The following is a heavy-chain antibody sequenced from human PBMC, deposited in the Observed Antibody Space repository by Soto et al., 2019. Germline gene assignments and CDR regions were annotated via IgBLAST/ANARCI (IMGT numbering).Heavy chain of an antibody. J-gene: IGHJ3*01. CDR3: VKDSYSEFGNTYYTGAGAFDF. D-gene: IGHD3-3*01. CDR2: ISWNRATI. Sequence: EVPLVESGGGLVQPGSSLRLSCAASGFTFGDYAMPWVRQVPGRGLEWVSGISWNRATIEYADSVKGRFTISRDNAKNHLYLQMDRLSAEDAALYFCVKDSYSEFGNTYYTGAGAFDFWGQGTMVTVAS. V-gene: IGHV3-9*01. CDR1: GFTFGDYA.